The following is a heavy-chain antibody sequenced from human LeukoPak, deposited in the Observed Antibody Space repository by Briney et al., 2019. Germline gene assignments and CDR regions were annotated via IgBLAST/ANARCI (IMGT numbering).Heavy chain of an antibody. CDR2: ISGSGGST. Sequence: GGSLRLSCAASGFTFSSYAMSWVRQAPGKGLEWVSAISGSGGSTYYADSVKGRFTISRDNSKNTLYLQMNSLRAEDTAVYYCARASAYDSSGYYYYYYYMDVWGKGTTVTVSS. D-gene: IGHD3-22*01. CDR3: ARASAYDSSGYYYYYYYMDV. CDR1: GFTFSSYA. J-gene: IGHJ6*03. V-gene: IGHV3-23*01.